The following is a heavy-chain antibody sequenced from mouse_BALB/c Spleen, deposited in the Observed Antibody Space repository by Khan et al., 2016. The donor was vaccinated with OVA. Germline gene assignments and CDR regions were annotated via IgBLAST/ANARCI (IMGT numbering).Heavy chain of an antibody. CDR3: ARGNYSGSNSCFAY. Sequence: QIQLVQSGPELKKPGETVKISCKASGYTFTNYGINWVKQAPGKGLKWMGWINTNTGEPTYAEEFKGRFAFSLETSASTAYLQLNNLKNEDTATDSCARGNYSGSNSCFAYWGQGTLVTVSA. J-gene: IGHJ3*01. CDR2: INTNTGEP. CDR1: GYTFTNYG. D-gene: IGHD1-1*01. V-gene: IGHV9-3*02.